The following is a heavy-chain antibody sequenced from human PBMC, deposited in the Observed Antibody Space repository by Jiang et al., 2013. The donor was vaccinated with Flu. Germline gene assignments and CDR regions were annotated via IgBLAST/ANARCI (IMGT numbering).Heavy chain of an antibody. D-gene: IGHD6-19*01. CDR3: ARDGEWLEH. J-gene: IGHJ4*02. Sequence: EWMGGESSLSLVQQTTHTKFQGRVTITADESTSTAYMELSSLRSEDTAVYYCARDGEWLEHWGQGTLVTVSS. V-gene: IGHV1-69*01. CDR2: ESSLSLVQ.